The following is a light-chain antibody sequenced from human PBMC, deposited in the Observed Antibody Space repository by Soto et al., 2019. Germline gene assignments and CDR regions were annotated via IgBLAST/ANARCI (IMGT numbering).Light chain of an antibody. J-gene: IGKJ1*01. V-gene: IGKV3-15*01. CDR3: WQYHNWCPLS. CDR2: GAS. Sequence: LSRRASQSVSSDLAWYQQKPGQAPRLLIYGASTRATGIPARFSGSGSETEFSVTFGVLQSEVIGVYDCWQYHNWCPLSVGQGT. CDR1: QSVSSD.